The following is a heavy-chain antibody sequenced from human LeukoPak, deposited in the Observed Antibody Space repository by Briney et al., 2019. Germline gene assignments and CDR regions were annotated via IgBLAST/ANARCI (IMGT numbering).Heavy chain of an antibody. CDR2: ISPNGTDI. Sequence: SGGSLRLSCAASGFIFSDYYMSWIRQSPGKGLEWISYISPNGTDIYSIDSVKGRFTISRDNSKNTLYLQMNSLRAEDTAVYYCAKVKAAYCSGGSCYSYFDYWGQGTLVTVSS. CDR1: GFIFSDYY. CDR3: AKVKAAYCSGGSCYSYFDY. D-gene: IGHD2-15*01. J-gene: IGHJ4*02. V-gene: IGHV3-11*04.